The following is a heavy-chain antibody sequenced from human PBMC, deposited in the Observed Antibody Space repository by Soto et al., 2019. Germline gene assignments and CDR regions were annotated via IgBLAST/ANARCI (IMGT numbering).Heavy chain of an antibody. D-gene: IGHD3-16*01. CDR1: GGSISSGGYY. CDR2: IYYSGST. V-gene: IGHV4-31*03. J-gene: IGHJ5*02. CDR3: ARVGGINWFDP. Sequence: QVQLQESGPGLVKPSQTLSLTCTVSGGSISSGGYYWSWIRQHPGKGLEWIGYIYYSGSTYYNPSLTSRVTISVDTSKNQFSLKLSAVTAAATAVYYCARVGGINWFDPWGQGTLVTVSS.